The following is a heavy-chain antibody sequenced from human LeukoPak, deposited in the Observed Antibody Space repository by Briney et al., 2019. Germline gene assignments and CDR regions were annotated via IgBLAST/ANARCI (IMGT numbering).Heavy chain of an antibody. V-gene: IGHV3-74*01. CDR2: INSDGSFT. CDR3: ARGAVVGANFDY. J-gene: IGHJ4*02. D-gene: IGHD1-26*01. Sequence: GGSLRLSCVASGFTFSSYWMHWVRQAPGKGQVWVSRINSDGSFTSYADSVKGRFTISRDNAKNTLYLQMNSLRAEDTAVYYCARGAVVGANFDYWGQGTLVTVSS. CDR1: GFTFSSYW.